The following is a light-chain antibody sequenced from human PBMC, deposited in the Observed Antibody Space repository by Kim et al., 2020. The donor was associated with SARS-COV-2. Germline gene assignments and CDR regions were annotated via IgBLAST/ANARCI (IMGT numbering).Light chain of an antibody. V-gene: IGLV1-44*01. Sequence: GQGVNISCSGGSSNIGRNSVNWYQHLPGTAPKLLIYSQDRRPSGVPDRFSGSKSGTSASLAISGLQSEDEAEYYCAAWDASLNVVVFGGGTQLTVL. J-gene: IGLJ2*01. CDR1: SSNIGRNS. CDR2: SQD. CDR3: AAWDASLNVVV.